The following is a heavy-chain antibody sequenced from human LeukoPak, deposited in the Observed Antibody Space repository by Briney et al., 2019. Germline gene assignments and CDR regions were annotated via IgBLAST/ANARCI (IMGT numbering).Heavy chain of an antibody. Sequence: PSETLSLTSTVSGGSISSYYWSWIRQPAGKGLEWIGRIYTSGSTNYNPSLKSRVTMSVDTSKNQFSLKLRSVTAADTAVYYCARETSQKGAHYMDVWGKGTTVTISS. V-gene: IGHV4-4*07. CDR1: GGSISSYY. CDR3: ARETSQKGAHYMDV. D-gene: IGHD3-16*01. J-gene: IGHJ6*03. CDR2: IYTSGST.